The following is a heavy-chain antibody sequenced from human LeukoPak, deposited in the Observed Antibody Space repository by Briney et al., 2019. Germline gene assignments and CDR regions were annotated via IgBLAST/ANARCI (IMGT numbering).Heavy chain of an antibody. CDR2: ISGSGGST. CDR1: GFIFGDYA. V-gene: IGHV3-23*01. CDR3: AKDSSVVPAADDAFDI. D-gene: IGHD2-2*01. Sequence: GGSLRLSCTGSGFIFGDYAMNWVRQAPGKGLEWVSAISGSGGSTYYADSVKGRFTISRDNSKNTLYLQMNSLRAEDTAVYYCAKDSSVVPAADDAFDIWGQGTMVTVSS. J-gene: IGHJ3*02.